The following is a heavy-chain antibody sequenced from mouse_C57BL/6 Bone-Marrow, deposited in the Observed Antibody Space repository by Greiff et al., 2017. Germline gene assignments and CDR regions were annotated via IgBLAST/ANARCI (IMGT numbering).Heavy chain of an antibody. CDR2: ISYDGSN. Sequence: EVQLVESGPGLVKPSQSLSLTCSVTGYSITSGYYWNWIRQFPGNKLEWMGYISYDGSNNYNPSLKNRISITRDTSKNQFFLKFNSVTTYDTSTYYCARDDGLWGQGTSVTVSS. CDR3: ARDDGL. CDR1: GYSITSGYY. D-gene: IGHD2-3*01. V-gene: IGHV3-6*01. J-gene: IGHJ4*01.